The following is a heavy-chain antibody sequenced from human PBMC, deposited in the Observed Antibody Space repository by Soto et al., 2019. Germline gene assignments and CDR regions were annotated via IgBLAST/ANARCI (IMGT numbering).Heavy chain of an antibody. D-gene: IGHD6-19*01. V-gene: IGHV3-11*06. J-gene: IGHJ4*02. CDR2: ISSSSSYT. Sequence: PGGSLRLSCAASGFTFSDYYMSWIRQAPGKGLEWVSYISSSSSYTNYADSVKGRFTISRDNAKNSLYLQMNSLRAEDTAVYYCARVRRVGSSGGGYYFDYWGQGTLVTVSS. CDR3: ARVRRVGSSGGGYYFDY. CDR1: GFTFSDYY.